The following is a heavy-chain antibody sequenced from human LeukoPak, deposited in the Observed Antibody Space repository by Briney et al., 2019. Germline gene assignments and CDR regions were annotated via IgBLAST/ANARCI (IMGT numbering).Heavy chain of an antibody. D-gene: IGHD3-10*01. CDR2: IYSGGST. V-gene: IGHV3-53*01. CDR3: ARVHITMVRGVIPDAFDI. CDR1: GFTVSSNY. Sequence: GGCLRLSCAASGFTVSSNYMSWVRLAPGKGLEWVSVIYSGGSTYYADSVKGRFTISRDNSKNTLYLQMNSLRAEDTAVYYCARVHITMVRGVIPDAFDIWGQGTMVTVSS. J-gene: IGHJ3*02.